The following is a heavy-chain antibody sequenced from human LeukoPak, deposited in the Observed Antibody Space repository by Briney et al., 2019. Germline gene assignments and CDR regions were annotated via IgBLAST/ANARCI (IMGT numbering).Heavy chain of an antibody. Sequence: KASETLSLTCAVYGGSFSGYYWSWIRQPPGKGLEWIGEINHSGSTNYNPSLKSRVTISVDTSKDQFSLKLSSVTAADTAVYYCARGSTYYYDSSGYYYAFDYWGQGTLVTVSS. D-gene: IGHD3-22*01. V-gene: IGHV4-34*01. CDR3: ARGSTYYYDSSGYYYAFDY. CDR1: GGSFSGYY. J-gene: IGHJ4*02. CDR2: INHSGST.